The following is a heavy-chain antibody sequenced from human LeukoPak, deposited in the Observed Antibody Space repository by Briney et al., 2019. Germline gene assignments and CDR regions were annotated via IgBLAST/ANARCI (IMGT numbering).Heavy chain of an antibody. CDR2: IYYSGST. CDR3: VRAVGVVVAATPDY. V-gene: IGHV4-31*03. Sequence: TLSLTCTVSGGSVNSGTYYWSWIRQPPGKGLEWIGYIYYSGSTYYNPSLKSRVTISVDTSKNQFSLKLSSVTAADTAVYYCVRAVGVVVAATPDYWGQGTLVTVSS. J-gene: IGHJ4*02. D-gene: IGHD2-15*01. CDR1: GGSVNSGTYY.